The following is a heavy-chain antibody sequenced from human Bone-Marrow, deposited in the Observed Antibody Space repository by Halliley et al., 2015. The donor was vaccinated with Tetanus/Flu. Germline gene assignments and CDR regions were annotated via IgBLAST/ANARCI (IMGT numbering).Heavy chain of an antibody. J-gene: IGHJ5*02. CDR1: GFSLSTSGVG. CDR3: AHSQYFYPSGSSYWFDP. V-gene: IGHV2-5*01. D-gene: IGHD3-10*01. CDR2: IYWNDDK. Sequence: LVKPTQTLTLTCTFSGFSLSTSGVGVGWIRQPPGKALECLALIYWNDDKRYSPSLKSRLTITKDTSKNQVVLTMTNMDPVDTATYYCAHSQYFYPSGSSYWFDPWGQGILVTVSS.